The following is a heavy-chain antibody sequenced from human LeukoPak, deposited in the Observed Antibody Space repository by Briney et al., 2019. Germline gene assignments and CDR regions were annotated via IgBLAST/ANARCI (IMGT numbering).Heavy chain of an antibody. Sequence: PGGSLRLSCTASGFTFGGYAMSWVRQAPGKGLEWVGFIRSKAYGGTTEYAASVKGRFTISRDDSKSIAYLQMNSLKTEDTAVYYCTRVRIVVVVAATPVWDYWGQGTLVTVSS. CDR2: IRSKAYGGTT. CDR1: GFTFGGYA. D-gene: IGHD2-15*01. J-gene: IGHJ4*02. CDR3: TRVRIVVVVAATPVWDY. V-gene: IGHV3-49*04.